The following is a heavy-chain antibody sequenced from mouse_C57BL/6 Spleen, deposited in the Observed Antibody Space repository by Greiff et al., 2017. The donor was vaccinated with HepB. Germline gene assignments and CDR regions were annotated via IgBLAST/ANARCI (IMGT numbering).Heavy chain of an antibody. D-gene: IGHD2-5*01. CDR2: FYPGSGSI. CDR1: GYTFTEYT. CDR3: ARRRAYYSNYDYAMDY. Sequence: QVQLQQSGAELVKPGASVKLSCKASGYTFTEYTIHWVKQRSGQGLEWIGWFYPGSGSIKYNEKFKDKATLTADKSSSTVYMELSRLTSEDSAVYFCARRRAYYSNYDYAMDYWGQGTSVTVSS. J-gene: IGHJ4*01. V-gene: IGHV1-62-2*01.